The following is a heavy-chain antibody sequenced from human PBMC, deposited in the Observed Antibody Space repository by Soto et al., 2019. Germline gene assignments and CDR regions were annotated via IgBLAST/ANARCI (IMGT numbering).Heavy chain of an antibody. J-gene: IGHJ3*02. CDR3: GRDRSQTGYDDALDI. D-gene: IGHD5-12*01. CDR2: VDYSGTT. V-gene: IGHV4-59*01. Sequence: PLQTMPVTCTVSGGNIREYYWRWILQHPGKGLEWIGYVDYSGTTNYNPSLKSRVTISVNTSKNQFSLKLTSVTAADTAVYYCGRDRSQTGYDDALDIWGQGTMVTVSS. CDR1: GGNIREYY.